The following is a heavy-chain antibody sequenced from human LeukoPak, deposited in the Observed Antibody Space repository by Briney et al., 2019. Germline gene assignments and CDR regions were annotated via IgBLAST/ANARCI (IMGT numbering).Heavy chain of an antibody. Sequence: GRSLRLSCAASRFTFSNYAMHWVRQAPGKGLEWVAVISYDGSNKYYADSVKGRFTISRDNSKNTLYLQMNSLRAEDTAVYYCAKRPGGTLGGYYFDYWGQGTLVTVSS. CDR1: RFTFSNYA. J-gene: IGHJ4*02. V-gene: IGHV3-30-3*02. D-gene: IGHD3-16*01. CDR3: AKRPGGTLGGYYFDY. CDR2: ISYDGSNK.